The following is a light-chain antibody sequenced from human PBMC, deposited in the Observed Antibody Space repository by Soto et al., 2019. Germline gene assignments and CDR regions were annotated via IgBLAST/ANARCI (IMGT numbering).Light chain of an antibody. CDR3: QQYKNWPWT. J-gene: IGKJ1*01. V-gene: IGKV3D-15*01. CDR2: GAS. Sequence: EIVLTQSAGTLSLSPWERATLSCRASRSLSSSYLAWYQHKPGQAPRLLIYGASNRATGIPARFSGSGSGTEFTLTISSLQSEDCAVYYCQQYKNWPWTFGQGTKVDI. CDR1: RSLSSS.